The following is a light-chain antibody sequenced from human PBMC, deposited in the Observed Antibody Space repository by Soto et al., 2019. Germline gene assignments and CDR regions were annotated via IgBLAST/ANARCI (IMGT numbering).Light chain of an antibody. V-gene: IGKV1-39*01. CDR3: QQSYSTPYT. CDR2: ASS. Sequence: DIQMTQSPSSLSASVGDRVTITCRASQSISSYLNWYQQKPGKAPKLLIYASSSLQSGVPSRCSGSGSGTDFTLTISSLQPEDSATYYCQQSYSTPYTFGQGTKLEIK. CDR1: QSISSY. J-gene: IGKJ2*01.